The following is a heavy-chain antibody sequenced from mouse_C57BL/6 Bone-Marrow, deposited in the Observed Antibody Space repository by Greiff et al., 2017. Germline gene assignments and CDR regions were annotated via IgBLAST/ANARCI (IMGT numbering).Heavy chain of an antibody. V-gene: IGHV14-4*01. CDR1: GFNIKDDY. CDR3: TTPYDYDGWFAY. D-gene: IGHD2-4*01. CDR2: IDPENGDT. Sequence: EVQLQQSGAELVRPGASVKLSCTASGFNIKDDYMHWVKQRPEQGLEWIGWIDPENGDTEYASKFQGKATITADTSSNTAYLQLSSLTSEDTAVYYCTTPYDYDGWFAYWGQGTLVTVSA. J-gene: IGHJ3*01.